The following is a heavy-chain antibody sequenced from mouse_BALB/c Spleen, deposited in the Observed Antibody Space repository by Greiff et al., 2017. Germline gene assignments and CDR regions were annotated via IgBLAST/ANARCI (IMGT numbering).Heavy chain of an antibody. J-gene: IGHJ4*01. CDR3: ARDHRYDDYYAMDY. CDR2: ISNGGGST. V-gene: IGHV5-12-2*01. D-gene: IGHD2-14*01. CDR1: GFTFSSYT. Sequence: EVMLVESGGGLVQPGGSLKLSCAASGFTFSSYTMSWVRQTPEKRLEWVAYISNGGGSTYYPDTVTGRFTISRDNAKNTLYLEMSSLRSEDTAMYYCARDHRYDDYYAMDYWGQGTSVTVSS.